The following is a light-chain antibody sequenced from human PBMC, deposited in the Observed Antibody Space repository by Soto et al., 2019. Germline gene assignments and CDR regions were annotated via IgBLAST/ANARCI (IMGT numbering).Light chain of an antibody. CDR1: SSDVGGYDF. CDR2: DVS. Sequence: QSVLTQPRSVSGSPGQSVTISCTGTSSDVGGYDFVSWYQQHPGKAPKLMISDVSKRPSGVPDRFSGSKSGNTASLTISGLQAEDEADYHCCSYAGDLALFGGGTKVTVX. V-gene: IGLV2-11*01. J-gene: IGLJ2*01. CDR3: CSYAGDLAL.